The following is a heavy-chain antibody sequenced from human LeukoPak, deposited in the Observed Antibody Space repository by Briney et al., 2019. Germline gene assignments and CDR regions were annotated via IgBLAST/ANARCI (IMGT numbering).Heavy chain of an antibody. D-gene: IGHD3-3*01. J-gene: IGHJ3*02. CDR2: IYSGGKV. CDR3: ARVLASRTIFGVVDAFDI. Sequence: GGSLRLSCAASGFTVSITYMSWVRQAPGKGLEWVSVIYSGGKVYYIDSVKGRFTISRDTSKNTLYLQMNSLRVEDTAVYYCARVLASRTIFGVVDAFDIWGQGTMVTVSS. CDR1: GFTVSITY. V-gene: IGHV3-53*01.